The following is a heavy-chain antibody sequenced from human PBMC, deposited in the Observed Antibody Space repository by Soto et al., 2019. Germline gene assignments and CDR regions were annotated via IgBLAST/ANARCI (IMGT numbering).Heavy chain of an antibody. CDR2: INHSGST. D-gene: IGHD3-10*01. V-gene: IGHV4-34*01. CDR1: GGSFSGYY. CDR3: ARAFFGAFDI. Sequence: SETLSLTCAVYGGSFSGYYWSWIRQPPGKGLEWIGEINHSGSTNYNPSLKSRVTISVDTSKNQFSLKLSSVTAADTAVYYCARAFFGAFDIWGQGTMVTVSS. J-gene: IGHJ3*02.